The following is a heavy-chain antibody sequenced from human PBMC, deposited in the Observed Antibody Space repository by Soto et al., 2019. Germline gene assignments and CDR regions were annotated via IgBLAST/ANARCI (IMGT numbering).Heavy chain of an antibody. CDR3: ARDSSTFGVVIMGYSDYYCLDV. CDR2: ISSTSGTI. Sequence: GGSLRLSCAASGFTFRIYSMNWVRQAPGKGLEWVSYISSTSGTIDYADSVKGRFTISRDNAKNSLYLQMNSLRDEDTAVYYCARDSSTFGVVIMGYSDYYCLDVWGQGTTVTVSS. D-gene: IGHD3-3*01. CDR1: GFTFRIYS. V-gene: IGHV3-48*02. J-gene: IGHJ6*02.